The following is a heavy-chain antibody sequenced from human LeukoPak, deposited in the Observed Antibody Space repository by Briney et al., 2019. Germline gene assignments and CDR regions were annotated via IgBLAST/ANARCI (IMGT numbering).Heavy chain of an antibody. CDR2: IYYSGST. Sequence: SETLSLTCTVSGGSISSGDYYWSWIRQPPGKGREWIGYIYYSGSTYYNPSLKSRVTISVDTSRNQFSLKLSSVTAADTAVYYCARNSLRSFDYWGQGTLVTVSS. CDR1: GGSISSGDYY. V-gene: IGHV4-30-4*01. CDR3: ARNSLRSFDY. J-gene: IGHJ4*02. D-gene: IGHD4-17*01.